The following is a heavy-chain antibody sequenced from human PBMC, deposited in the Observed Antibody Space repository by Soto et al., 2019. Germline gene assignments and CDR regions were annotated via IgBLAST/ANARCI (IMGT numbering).Heavy chain of an antibody. J-gene: IGHJ5*02. D-gene: IGHD3-9*01. CDR2: IYSGGST. Sequence: GGSLRLSCAASGFTVSSNYMSWVRQAPGKGLEWVSVIYSGGSTYYADSVKGRFTISRDNSKNTLYLQMNSLRAEDTAVYYWARGTRGILTGYGGFDPWGQGTLVTVSS. V-gene: IGHV3-66*01. CDR1: GFTVSSNY. CDR3: ARGTRGILTGYGGFDP.